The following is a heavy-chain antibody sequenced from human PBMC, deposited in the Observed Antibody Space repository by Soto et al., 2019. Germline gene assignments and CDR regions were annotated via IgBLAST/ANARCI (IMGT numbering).Heavy chain of an antibody. D-gene: IGHD3-10*01. J-gene: IGHJ3*02. CDR2: TIPVFNTA. CDR1: GGTLSDHG. Sequence: QVQLEQSGAEVKKPGSSVKVSCKASGGTLSDHGVAWLRQAPGQGLEWMGGTIPVFNTAKYAQKFQGRVTVTADKFTAIAYMELRSLRSEDSAFYFCARVVYGSGKYYTAPSAFEIWGQGTMVIGSS. V-gene: IGHV1-69*06. CDR3: ARVVYGSGKYYTAPSAFEI.